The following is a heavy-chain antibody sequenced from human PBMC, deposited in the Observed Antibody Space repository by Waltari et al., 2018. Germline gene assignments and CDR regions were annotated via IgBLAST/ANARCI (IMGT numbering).Heavy chain of an antibody. V-gene: IGHV3-30-3*01. CDR1: GFTFSSYA. J-gene: IGHJ4*02. D-gene: IGHD3-22*01. CDR2: ISYDGSNK. CDR3: ARDYDSSGYYPDY. Sequence: QVQLVESGGGVVQPGRSLRLSCAASGFTFSSYAMHWVRQAPGKGWELVAVISYDGSNKYYADSVKGRFTISRDNSKNTLYLQMNSLRAEDTAVYYCARDYDSSGYYPDYWGQGTLVTVSS.